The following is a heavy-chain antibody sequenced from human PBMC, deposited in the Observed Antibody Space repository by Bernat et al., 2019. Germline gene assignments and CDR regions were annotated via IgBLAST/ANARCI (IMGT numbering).Heavy chain of an antibody. V-gene: IGHV1-18*01. D-gene: IGHD1-26*01. CDR3: AIVSLRSGRRKGLFDY. CDR1: GYTFTSYG. CDR2: ISAYNGNT. J-gene: IGHJ4*02. Sequence: QVQLVQSGAEVKKPGASVTVSCKASGYTFTSYGISWVRQAPGQGLEWMGWISAYNGNTNYAQKLQGRLTMTTATSTTKAYMELRSLRSDDTAVYYCAIVSLRSGRRKGLFDYWGQGTLVTVSS.